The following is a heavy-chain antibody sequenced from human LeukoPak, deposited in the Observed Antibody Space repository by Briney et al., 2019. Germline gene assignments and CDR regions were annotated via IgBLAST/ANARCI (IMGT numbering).Heavy chain of an antibody. CDR2: ISSSSSYI. CDR1: GFTFSSYS. V-gene: IGHV3-21*01. J-gene: IGHJ3*02. D-gene: IGHD5-24*01. Sequence: GGSLRLSCAASGFTFSSYSMNWVRQAPGKGLEWVSSISSSSSYIYYADSVKGRFTISRDNAKNSLYLQMNSLRAEDTAVYYCARTRRMATIGYAFDIWGQGAMVTVSS. CDR3: ARTRRMATIGYAFDI.